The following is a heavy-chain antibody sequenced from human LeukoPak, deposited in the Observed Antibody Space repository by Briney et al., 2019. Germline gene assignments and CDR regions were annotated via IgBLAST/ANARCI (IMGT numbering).Heavy chain of an antibody. D-gene: IGHD3-22*01. Sequence: SGTLSLTCAVSGGSISSSNWWSWVRQPPGKGLEWIGEIYHSGSTNYNPSLKSRVTISVDKSKNQFSLKLSSVTAADTAVYYCARVGPYDSSGYYYASFDYWGKGTLVTVSS. CDR2: IYHSGST. CDR3: ARVGPYDSSGYYYASFDY. V-gene: IGHV4-4*02. CDR1: GGSISSSNW. J-gene: IGHJ4*02.